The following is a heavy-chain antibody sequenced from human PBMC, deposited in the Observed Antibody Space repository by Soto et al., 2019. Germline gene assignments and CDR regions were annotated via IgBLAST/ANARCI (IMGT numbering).Heavy chain of an antibody. V-gene: IGHV3-74*02. J-gene: IGHJ4*02. D-gene: IGHD3-3*01. CDR1: GFTFNTYW. CDR2: INSDGSST. CDR3: IRMDFWSAYSFDY. Sequence: EVQLVESGGGLVQPGGSLRLSCAASGFTFNTYWMHWVRQAPGKGLLWVSLINSDGSSTTYADSVEGRFTISRDNAKNPLSLQLNSLRAEDTGVYYCIRMDFWSAYSFDYWGQGTLVTVSS.